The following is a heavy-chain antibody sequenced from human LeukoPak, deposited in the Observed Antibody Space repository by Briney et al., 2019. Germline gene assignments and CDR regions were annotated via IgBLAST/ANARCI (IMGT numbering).Heavy chain of an antibody. D-gene: IGHD6-19*01. CDR1: GGSISSSSYY. V-gene: IGHV4-39*07. Sequence: SETLSLTCTVSGGSISSSSYYWGWIRQPPGKGLEWIGSIYYSGSTYYNPSLKSRVTISVDTSKNQFSLKLSSVTAADTAVYYCAKDLSSGYSSGWYREHYMDVWGKGTTVTVSS. CDR3: AKDLSSGYSSGWYREHYMDV. CDR2: IYYSGST. J-gene: IGHJ6*03.